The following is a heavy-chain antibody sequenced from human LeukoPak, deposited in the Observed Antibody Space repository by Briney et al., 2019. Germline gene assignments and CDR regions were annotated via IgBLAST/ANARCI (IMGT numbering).Heavy chain of an antibody. V-gene: IGHV4-4*02. J-gene: IGHJ4*02. CDR2: IYHSGST. CDR3: ARVSSGWYVGY. CDR1: GGSISSSNW. D-gene: IGHD6-19*01. Sequence: IPSGTLSLTCAVSGGSISSSNWWSWVRQPPGKGLEWIGEIYHSGSTNYNPSLKGRVTISVDKSKNQFSLKLSSVTAADTAVYYCARVSSGWYVGYWGQGTLVTVSS.